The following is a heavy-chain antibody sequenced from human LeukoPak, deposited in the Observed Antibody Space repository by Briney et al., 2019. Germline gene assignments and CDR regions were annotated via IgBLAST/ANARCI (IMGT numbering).Heavy chain of an antibody. CDR2: INHSGST. Sequence: SETLSLTCAVYGGSFSGYYWSWIRQPPGKGLEWIGEINHSGSTNYNPSLKSRVTISVDTSKNQFSLKLSSVTAADTAVYYCARDTGGYDWVRYYFDYWGQGTLVTVSS. D-gene: IGHD5-12*01. CDR3: ARDTGGYDWVRYYFDY. CDR1: GGSFSGYY. J-gene: IGHJ4*02. V-gene: IGHV4-34*01.